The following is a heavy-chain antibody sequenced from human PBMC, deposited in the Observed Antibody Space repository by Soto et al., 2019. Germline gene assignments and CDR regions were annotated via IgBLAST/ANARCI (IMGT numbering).Heavy chain of an antibody. D-gene: IGHD2-2*01. Sequence: SETLALTCAVSGGSISTSNWWSWVRQPPGKGLEWIGSINYSGSTYYSPSLKSRVTISVDTSKNQLSLRLNSVIAADTAVYYCVGRPDILVVPAANSWGQGTLVTVSS. J-gene: IGHJ5*02. V-gene: IGHV4-39*01. CDR1: GGSISTSNW. CDR3: VGRPDILVVPAANS. CDR2: INYSGST.